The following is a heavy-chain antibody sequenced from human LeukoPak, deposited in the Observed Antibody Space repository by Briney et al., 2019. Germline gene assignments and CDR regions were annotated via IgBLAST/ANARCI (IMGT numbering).Heavy chain of an antibody. CDR3: ARRVQKLVATSWFDP. D-gene: IGHD6-13*01. CDR2: INPNSGGT. Sequence: GASVKVSCKASGYAFGDEYIHWVRQAPGQGFEWMGGINPNSGGTRYAQRFQGRVTMTRDTSITTAYMELSRLRSDDTAVYYCARRVQKLVATSWFDPWGQGTLVTVSS. V-gene: IGHV1-2*02. J-gene: IGHJ5*02. CDR1: GYAFGDEY.